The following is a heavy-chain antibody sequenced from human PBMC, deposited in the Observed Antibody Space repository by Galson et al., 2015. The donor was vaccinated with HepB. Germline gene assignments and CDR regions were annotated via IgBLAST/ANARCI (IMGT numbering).Heavy chain of an antibody. Sequence: SVKVSCKASGYTFANYYIHWVRQAPGQGLECMGIVDPSGDRTTYAQQFQGRMTMTSDTSTSTVYMDLSSLRSDDTAVYCCARGGCRGSSCYYDYWGQGALVTVSS. J-gene: IGHJ4*02. CDR2: VDPSGDRT. CDR1: GYTFANYY. CDR3: ARGGCRGSSCYYDY. V-gene: IGHV1-46*01. D-gene: IGHD2-2*01.